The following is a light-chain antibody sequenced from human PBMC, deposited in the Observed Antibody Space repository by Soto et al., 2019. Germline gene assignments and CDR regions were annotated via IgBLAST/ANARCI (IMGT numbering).Light chain of an antibody. J-gene: IGLJ2*01. Sequence: QSALTQPASVSGSPGQSITIACTGTSSDVGGYNYVSWSQHHPGKAPKLMIYDVTNRPSGVSNRFSGSKSGNTASLTISGLQAEDEADYYCNSYTSSTTLVVFGGGTKLTVL. V-gene: IGLV2-14*03. CDR3: NSYTSSTTLVV. CDR1: SSDVGGYNY. CDR2: DVT.